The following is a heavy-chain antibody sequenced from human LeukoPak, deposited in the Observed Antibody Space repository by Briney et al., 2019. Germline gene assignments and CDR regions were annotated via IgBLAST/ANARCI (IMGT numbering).Heavy chain of an antibody. CDR2: IYHSGST. CDR3: ARRITIFGVVTTPAGWFDP. Sequence: PSETLSLTCAVSGYSISSGYYWGWIRQPPGKGLEWIGSIYHSGSTYYNPSLKSRVTISVDTSKNQFSLKLSSVTAADTAVYYCARRITIFGVVTTPAGWFDPWGQVTLVTVSS. D-gene: IGHD3-3*01. V-gene: IGHV4-38-2*01. J-gene: IGHJ5*02. CDR1: GYSISSGYY.